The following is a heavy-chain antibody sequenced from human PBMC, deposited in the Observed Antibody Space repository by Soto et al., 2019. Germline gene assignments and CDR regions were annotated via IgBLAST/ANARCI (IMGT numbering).Heavy chain of an antibody. CDR2: ISYDGSNK. J-gene: IGHJ3*01. V-gene: IGHV3-30-3*01. CDR1: GFTFSTYA. D-gene: IGHD4-17*01. Sequence: GGSLRLSCAASGFTFSTYAMNWVRQAPGKGLEWVAVISYDGSNKYADSVKGRFTISRDNSSNTLYLQMNSLRAEDTAVFYCARDLRGLRWSDGFGVWGQGTMVTVSS. CDR3: ARDLRGLRWSDGFGV.